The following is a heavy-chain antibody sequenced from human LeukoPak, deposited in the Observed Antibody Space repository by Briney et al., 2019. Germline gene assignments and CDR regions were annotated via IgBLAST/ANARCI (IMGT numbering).Heavy chain of an antibody. V-gene: IGHV3-72*01. Sequence: GGSLRLSCAASGFTFSDHYMDWVRQAPGKGLEWIGRSRNRAHSHSTEYAASVKGRFTVSRADSENSLYLQMNSLKTDDTAVYYCVALIRGLGYWGQGTLVIVSS. D-gene: IGHD3-10*01. J-gene: IGHJ4*02. CDR2: SRNRAHSHST. CDR3: VALIRGLGY. CDR1: GFTFSDHY.